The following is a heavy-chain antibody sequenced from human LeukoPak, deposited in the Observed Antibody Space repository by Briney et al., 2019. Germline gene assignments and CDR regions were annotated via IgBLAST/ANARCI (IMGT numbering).Heavy chain of an antibody. CDR2: IKQDGSEK. CDR3: ARRGTIAVPVFWFDP. V-gene: IGHV3-7*01. J-gene: IGHJ5*02. D-gene: IGHD3-16*01. CDR1: GFTFSSYE. Sequence: GGSLRLSCAASGFTFSSYEMNWVRQAPGKGLEWVANIKQDGSEKYYLDSLEGRFTISRDNAKNSVYLQINRLRAEDTAVYYCARRGTIAVPVFWFDPWGQGTLVIVSS.